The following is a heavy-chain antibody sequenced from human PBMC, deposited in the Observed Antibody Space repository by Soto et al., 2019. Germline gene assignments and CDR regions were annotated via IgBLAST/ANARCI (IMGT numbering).Heavy chain of an antibody. CDR3: ARRWGTSFDF. CDR1: GGSISSYY. V-gene: IGHV4-59*01. J-gene: IGHJ4*02. CDR2: IYYSGST. D-gene: IGHD7-27*01. Sequence: PSETLSLTCTVSGGSISSYYWSWIRQPPGKGLEWIGYIYYSGSTNYNPSLKSRVTISVDTSKNQFSLKVSSVTAADTAVYYCARRWGTSFDFWXQGTLVTVSS.